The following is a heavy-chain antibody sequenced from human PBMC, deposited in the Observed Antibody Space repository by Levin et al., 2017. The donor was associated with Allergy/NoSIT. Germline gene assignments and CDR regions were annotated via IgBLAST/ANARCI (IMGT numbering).Heavy chain of an antibody. Sequence: SQTLSLTCTVSGGSISSSSYYWGWIRQPPGKGLGWIGSIYYSGSTYYNPSLKSRVTISVDTSKNQFSLKLSSVTAADTAVYYCARRGGEFGDWFDPWGQGTLVTVSS. CDR2: IYYSGST. V-gene: IGHV4-39*01. CDR1: GGSISSSSYY. J-gene: IGHJ5*02. D-gene: IGHD2/OR15-2a*01. CDR3: ARRGGEFGDWFDP.